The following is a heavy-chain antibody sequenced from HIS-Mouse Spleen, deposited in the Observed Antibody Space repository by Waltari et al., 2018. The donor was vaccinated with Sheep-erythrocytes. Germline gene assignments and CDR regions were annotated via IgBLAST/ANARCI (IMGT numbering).Heavy chain of an antibody. Sequence: EVQLVESGGGLVKPGGSLRLSCAASGFTFSSYSMNGVRQAPGTGLVGVASVSSSSRYIYYADSGKGRFTISGDNAKNSLYLQMNSLRAEDTAVYYCARGYCSSTSCYGYFQHWGQGTLVTVSS. CDR1: GFTFSSYS. J-gene: IGHJ1*01. V-gene: IGHV3-21*01. D-gene: IGHD2-2*01. CDR3: ARGYCSSTSCYGYFQH. CDR2: VSSSSRYI.